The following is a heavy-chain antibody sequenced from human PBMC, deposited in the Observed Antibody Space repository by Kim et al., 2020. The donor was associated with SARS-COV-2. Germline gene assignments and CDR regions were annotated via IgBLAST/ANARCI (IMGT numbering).Heavy chain of an antibody. V-gene: IGHV3-9*01. CDR3: AASGALRY. D-gene: IGHD1-26*01. CDR1: GFSFGDYA. Sequence: GGSLRLSCAASGFSFGDYAMHWVRQAPGKGLEWVSGISWTGGNIDYADSVKGRFTVSRDDSKNSLYLQMNSLKIGDTALYYCAASGALRYWGRGTLVTVSS. J-gene: IGHJ4*02. CDR2: ISWTGGNI.